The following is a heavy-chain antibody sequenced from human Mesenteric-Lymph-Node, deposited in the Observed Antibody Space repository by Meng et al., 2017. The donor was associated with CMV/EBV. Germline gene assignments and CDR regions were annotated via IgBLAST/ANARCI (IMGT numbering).Heavy chain of an antibody. D-gene: IGHD6-13*01. Sequence: CTVSGGSISSGGAYWSWVRQHPGKGLEWIAYIYYTGTTTHNPSLKSRVTMSVDTSKNQFSLKLSSVTAADTAVYYCARSSIAAEGLDYWGQGALVTVSS. CDR1: GGSISSGGAY. V-gene: IGHV4-61*08. J-gene: IGHJ4*02. CDR2: IYYTGTT. CDR3: ARSSIAAEGLDY.